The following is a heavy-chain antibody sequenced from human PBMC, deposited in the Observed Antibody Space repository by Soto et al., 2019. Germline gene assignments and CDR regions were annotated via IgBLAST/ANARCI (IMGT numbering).Heavy chain of an antibody. CDR2: ISAHNGNT. CDR1: GYAFTTYG. D-gene: IGHD3-10*01. J-gene: IGHJ4*02. Sequence: QVHLVQSGAEVKKPGASVKVSCKGSGYAFTTYGITWVRQAPGQGLEWMGWISAHNGNTNYAQKLQGRVTVTRDTSTTTAYMELRSLSSDDTAVYYCARGRYGEYWGQGALVTVSS. CDR3: ARGRYGEY. V-gene: IGHV1-18*01.